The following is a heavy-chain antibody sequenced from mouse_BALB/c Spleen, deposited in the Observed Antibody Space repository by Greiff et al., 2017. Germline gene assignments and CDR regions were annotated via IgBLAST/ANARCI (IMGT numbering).Heavy chain of an antibody. V-gene: IGHV1S81*02. CDR3: ERPYYGSSYWYFDV. CDR1: GYTFTSYW. D-gene: IGHD1-1*01. J-gene: IGHJ1*01. Sequence: QVQLQQPGAELVKPGASVKLSCKASGYTFTSYWMHWVKQRPGQGLEWIGEINPSNGRTNYNEKFKSKATLTVDKSSSTAYMQLSSLTSEDSAVYYCERPYYGSSYWYFDVWGAGTTGTVSS. CDR2: INPSNGRT.